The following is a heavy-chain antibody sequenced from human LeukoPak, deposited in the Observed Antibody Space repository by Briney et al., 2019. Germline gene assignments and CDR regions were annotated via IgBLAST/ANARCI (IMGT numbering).Heavy chain of an antibody. CDR2: INHSGST. CDR3: ARDTNIGYSGYEV. D-gene: IGHD5-12*01. Sequence: SSETLSLTCAVYGGSFSGYYWSWIRQPPGKGLEWIGEINHSGSTNYNPSLKSRVTISVDTSKNQFSLKLSSVTAADTAVYYCARDTNIGYSGYEVWGQGTLVTVSS. J-gene: IGHJ4*02. V-gene: IGHV4-34*01. CDR1: GGSFSGYY.